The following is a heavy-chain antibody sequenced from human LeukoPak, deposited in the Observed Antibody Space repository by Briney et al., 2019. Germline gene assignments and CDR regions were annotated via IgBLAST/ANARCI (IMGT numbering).Heavy chain of an antibody. CDR1: GFTFSDYY. CDR3: AREGYCSSTSCYGLGEAFYYYMDV. D-gene: IGHD2-2*01. J-gene: IGHJ6*03. V-gene: IGHV3-11*01. Sequence: PRGSLRLSCAASGFTFSDYYMSWIRQAPGKGLEWVSYISSSGSTIYYADSVKGRFTISRDNAKNSLYLQMNSLRAEDTAVYYCAREGYCSSTSCYGLGEAFYYYMDVWGKGTTVTVSS. CDR2: ISSSGSTI.